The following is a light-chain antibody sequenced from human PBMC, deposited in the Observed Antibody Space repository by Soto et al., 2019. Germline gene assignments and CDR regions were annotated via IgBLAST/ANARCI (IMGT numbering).Light chain of an antibody. V-gene: IGKV3-20*01. J-gene: IGKJ2*01. CDR2: GAS. CDR3: QQYGSSPYT. CDR1: QSVSSSY. Sequence: EIVLTQSPGTLSLSPGERATLSCRASQSVSSSYLAWYQLKPGQAPRLLIYGASSRATGIPDRFSGSGSGTVFTLTISRLEPEDFAVYYCQQYGSSPYTFGQGTKLEIK.